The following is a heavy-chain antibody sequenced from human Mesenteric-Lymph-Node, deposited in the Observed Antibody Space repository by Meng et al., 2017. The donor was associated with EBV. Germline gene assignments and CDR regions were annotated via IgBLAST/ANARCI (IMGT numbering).Heavy chain of an antibody. CDR2: INTNPGNP. D-gene: IGHD3-10*01. V-gene: IGHV7-4-1*02. J-gene: IGHJ4*02. CDR1: EYTFTSYA. Sequence: QVQRVQSGSELKKPGASVKVSCKTSEYTFTSYAINWVRQAPGQGLEWMGWINTNPGNPTYAQGFTGRFVFSLDTSVSTAYLQISSLKAEDTAIYYCARGLWFGELIDRVTFDYWGQGTLVTVSS. CDR3: ARGLWFGELIDRVTFDY.